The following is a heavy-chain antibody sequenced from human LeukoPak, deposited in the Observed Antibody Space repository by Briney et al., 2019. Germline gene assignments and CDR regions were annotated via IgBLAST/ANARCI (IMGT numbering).Heavy chain of an antibody. CDR2: IKEDGSEK. D-gene: IGHD1-1*01. V-gene: IGHV3-7*05. Sequence: GGSLRLSCAASGFTFSSYCMSWVRQAPGKGLEWVATIKEDGSEKYYVDSMKGRFTISRDNAKNSLYLQMNSLRAEDTAVYYCTRGGGTFASWGQGTLVTVSS. J-gene: IGHJ4*02. CDR3: TRGGGTFAS. CDR1: GFTFSSYC.